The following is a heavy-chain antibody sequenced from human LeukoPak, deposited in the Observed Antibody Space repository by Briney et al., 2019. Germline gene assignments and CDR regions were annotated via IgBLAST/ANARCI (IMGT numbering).Heavy chain of an antibody. V-gene: IGHV3-73*01. Sequence: GGSLKLSCAASGFTFSGSAMHWVRQASGKGLEWVGRIRSKANSYATAYAASVKGRFTISRDDSKNTAYLQMNSLKTEDTAVYYCTRGMHDYPPYDYWGQGTLVTVSS. D-gene: IGHD4-11*01. CDR1: GFTFSGSA. CDR3: TRGMHDYPPYDY. J-gene: IGHJ4*02. CDR2: IRSKANSYAT.